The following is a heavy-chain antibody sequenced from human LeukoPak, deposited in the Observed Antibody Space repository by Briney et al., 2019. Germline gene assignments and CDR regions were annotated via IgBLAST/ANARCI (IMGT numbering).Heavy chain of an antibody. J-gene: IGHJ4*02. CDR2: IRYDGSNK. Sequence: GGSLRLSCAASGFTFSSYGMRWVRQAPGKGLEWVAFIRYDGSNKYYADSVKGRFTISRDNSKNTLYLQMNSLRAEDTAVYYCAKDQRITIFGVVISVDYWGQGTLVTVSS. CDR1: GFTFSSYG. V-gene: IGHV3-30*02. CDR3: AKDQRITIFGVVISVDY. D-gene: IGHD3-3*01.